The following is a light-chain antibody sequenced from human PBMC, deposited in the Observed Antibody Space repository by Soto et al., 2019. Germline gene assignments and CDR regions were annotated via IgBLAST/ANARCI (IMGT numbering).Light chain of an antibody. V-gene: IGKV2-28*01. CDR2: FGF. Sequence: DIVLTQSSVSLPVTPGEPASISCRSSQSLLHSNGYNYLDWYLQKPGQSPQLLIYFGFKRASGVPARFSGSGSGTDFTLKISRVEAEDVGVYYWMQCLQTPHAFGGGSRVEIK. J-gene: IGKJ4*01. CDR1: QSLLHSNGYNY. CDR3: MQCLQTPHA.